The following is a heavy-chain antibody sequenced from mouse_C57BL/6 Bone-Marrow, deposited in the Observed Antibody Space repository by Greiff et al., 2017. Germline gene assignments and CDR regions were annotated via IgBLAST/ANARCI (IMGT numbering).Heavy chain of an antibody. V-gene: IGHV1-61*01. J-gene: IGHJ3*01. CDR2: IYPSDSET. CDR1: GYTFTSYW. Sequence: QVQLQQPGAELVRPGSSVKLSCKASGYTFTSYWMDWVKQRPGQGLEWIGNIYPSDSETHYNQKFKDKATLTVDKSSSTAYMQLSSLTSEDSAVXYCARGGGWCAYWGQGTLVTVSA. CDR3: ARGGGWCAY.